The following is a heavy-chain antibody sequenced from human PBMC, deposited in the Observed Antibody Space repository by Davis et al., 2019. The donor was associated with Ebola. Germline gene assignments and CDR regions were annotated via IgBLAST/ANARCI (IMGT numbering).Heavy chain of an antibody. J-gene: IGHJ6*02. CDR2: IKSKSDGETT. CDR1: GFTFSNGW. Sequence: PGKSLKISCEASGFTFSNGWMDWVRQAPGKGLEWVGRIKSKSDGETTDYAAAVRGRFTISRDDSKNTLFLQMNSLKTEDSAVYYCTTDPGLETSYGGVIKYYGMDVWGQGTTVTVSS. D-gene: IGHD3-16*02. V-gene: IGHV3-15*05. CDR3: TTDPGLETSYGGVIKYYGMDV.